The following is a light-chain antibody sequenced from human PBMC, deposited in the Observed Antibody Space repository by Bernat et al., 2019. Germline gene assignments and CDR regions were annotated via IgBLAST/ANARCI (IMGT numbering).Light chain of an antibody. CDR2: DAS. Sequence: VMTQSPAILSVSPGGGVTLSCRAGQSVSINLAWYQQKPGQAPRLLIYDASTRATGVPVRFSGSGSGAEFTLTINSLQSEDFAVYYCQQYSNWPRYTFGQGTKLEI. CDR1: QSVSIN. CDR3: QQYSNWPRYT. J-gene: IGKJ2*01. V-gene: IGKV3-15*01.